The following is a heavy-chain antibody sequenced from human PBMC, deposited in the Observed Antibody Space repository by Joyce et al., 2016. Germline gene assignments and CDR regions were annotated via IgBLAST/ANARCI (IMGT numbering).Heavy chain of an antibody. J-gene: IGHJ3*02. D-gene: IGHD2/OR15-2a*01. V-gene: IGHV3-23*01. CDR2: ISGSGNGA. Sequence: EVQLLESGGGLVQAGGSLRLSCAASGFSVSSNGMTWVRQAPGKGLEWVSGISGSGNGADYAESVKGRFTISRDNSENTLYLQMNSLRAEDTAVYYCAKAKGGFFDDAFDIWGRGTMVTVSS. CDR1: GFSVSSNG. CDR3: AKAKGGFFDDAFDI.